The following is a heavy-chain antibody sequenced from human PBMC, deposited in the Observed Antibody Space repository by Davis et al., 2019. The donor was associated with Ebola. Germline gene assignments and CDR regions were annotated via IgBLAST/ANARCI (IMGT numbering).Heavy chain of an antibody. D-gene: IGHD2-21*01. CDR3: ARDTSVTVVPPFSAFDM. Sequence: PGGSLRLSCAASGFNFEDFGMHWVRQAPGKGLEWISGVTSNSGRIAYADFVRGRFTVSRDNAKRSLFLQINSLRPEDTALYYCARDTSVTVVPPFSAFDMWGPGTMVTVSS. J-gene: IGHJ3*02. V-gene: IGHV3-9*01. CDR1: GFNFEDFG. CDR2: VTSNSGRI.